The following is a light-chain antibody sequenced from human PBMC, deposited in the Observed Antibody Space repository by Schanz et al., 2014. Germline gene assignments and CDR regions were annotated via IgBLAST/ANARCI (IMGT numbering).Light chain of an antibody. CDR3: QSYDSSLSEARV. J-gene: IGLJ1*01. V-gene: IGLV2-8*01. CDR1: SSDVGGYNY. CDR2: DVS. Sequence: QSALTQPPSASGSPGQSVTISCTGTSSDVGGYNYVSWYQQLPGKAPKVMIYDVSNRPSGVSNRFSGSKSGNTASLTISGLQAEDEADYYCQSYDSSLSEARVFGTGTKLTVL.